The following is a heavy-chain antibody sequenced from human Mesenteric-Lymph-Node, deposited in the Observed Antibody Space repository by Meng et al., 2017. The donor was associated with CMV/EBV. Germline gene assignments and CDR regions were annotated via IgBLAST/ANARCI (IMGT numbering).Heavy chain of an antibody. J-gene: IGHJ6*02. CDR1: GFTFSTYT. CDR3: AGKTSPYHYAMGV. CDR2: ITSSRTYI. D-gene: IGHD2-21*01. V-gene: IGHV3-21*01. Sequence: GESLKISCAASGFTFSTYTMNWVRQAPGKGLEWVSSITSSRTYIYYADSVKGRFTISRDNAKNSLYLQMNSLRAEDTAVYYCAGKTSPYHYAMGVWGQGTTVTVSS.